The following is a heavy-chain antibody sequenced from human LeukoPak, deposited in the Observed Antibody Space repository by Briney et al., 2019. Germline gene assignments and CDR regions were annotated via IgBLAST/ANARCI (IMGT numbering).Heavy chain of an antibody. V-gene: IGHV3-13*04. J-gene: IGHJ4*02. CDR2: IGFAGDT. D-gene: IGHD3-9*01. Sequence: GGSLRLSCAASGFTFSTYDMHWVRQATGKGLEWVSAIGFAGDTYYSGSVKGRFTISRENGKNFLFLQMNSLRAGDTAVYYCARGNILTGYEYWGRGALVTVSS. CDR1: GFTFSTYD. CDR3: ARGNILTGYEY.